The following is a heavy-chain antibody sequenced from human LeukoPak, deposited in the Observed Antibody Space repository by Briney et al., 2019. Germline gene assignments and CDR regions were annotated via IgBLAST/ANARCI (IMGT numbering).Heavy chain of an antibody. CDR3: ARLDRGSSSSLDAFDI. Sequence: GASVKVSCKASGYTFTSYYMHWVRQAPGQGLEWMGIINPSGGSTSYAQKFQGRVTMTRDTSTSTVYMELSSLRSEDTAVYYCARLDRGSSSSLDAFDIWGQGTMVTVSS. J-gene: IGHJ3*02. D-gene: IGHD6-13*01. V-gene: IGHV1-46*01. CDR2: INPSGGST. CDR1: GYTFTSYY.